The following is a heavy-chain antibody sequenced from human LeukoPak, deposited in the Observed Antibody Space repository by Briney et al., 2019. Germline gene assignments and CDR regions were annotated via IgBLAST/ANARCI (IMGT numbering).Heavy chain of an antibody. V-gene: IGHV3-53*01. CDR1: GFTVSSNY. D-gene: IGHD7-27*01. CDR3: ARAWGSAYYFDY. Sequence: PGGSLRLSCAASGFTVSSNYMSWVRQAPGKGLEWVSVIYSGGRTYYADSVKGRFTISRDNSKNTLYLQMNSLRAEDTAVYYCARAWGSAYYFDYWGQGTLVTVSS. CDR2: IYSGGRT. J-gene: IGHJ4*02.